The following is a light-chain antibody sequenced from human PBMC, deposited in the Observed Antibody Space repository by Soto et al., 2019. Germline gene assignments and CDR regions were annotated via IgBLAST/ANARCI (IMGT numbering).Light chain of an antibody. CDR2: AAS. CDR3: QQANTFPRT. CDR1: QGISSW. J-gene: IGKJ1*01. V-gene: IGKV1-12*01. Sequence: DIQLTQSPSSLSASVGDRVTITCRASQGISSWLARYQQKPGKAPKLLIYAASSLQSGVPSRFSGSGSGTDFTLTISSLQPDDFATYYCQQANTFPRTFGQGTKVDIK.